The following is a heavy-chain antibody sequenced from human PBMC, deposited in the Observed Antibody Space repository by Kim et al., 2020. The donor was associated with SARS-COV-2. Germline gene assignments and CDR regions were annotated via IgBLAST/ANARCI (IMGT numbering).Heavy chain of an antibody. D-gene: IGHD3-3*01. J-gene: IGHJ6*02. CDR3: ASLRQPGRHYYYGMDV. Sequence: SLKSRVTISVDTSKNQFSLKLGSVTAADTAVYYCASLRQPGRHYYYGMDVWGQGTTVTVSS. V-gene: IGHV4-34*01.